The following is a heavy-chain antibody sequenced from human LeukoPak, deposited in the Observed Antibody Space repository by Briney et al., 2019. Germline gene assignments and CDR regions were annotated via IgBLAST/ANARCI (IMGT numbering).Heavy chain of an antibody. CDR1: GYTLTELS. J-gene: IGHJ3*02. Sequence: ASVKVSCKVSGYTLTELSMHWVRQAPGKGLEWMGGFDPEDGETIYAQKFQGRVTMTEDTSTDTAYMELSSLRSEDTAVYYCATDGVLRFLEWLLSNGPTHAFDIWGQGTMVTVSS. CDR2: FDPEDGET. CDR3: ATDGVLRFLEWLLSNGPTHAFDI. V-gene: IGHV1-24*01. D-gene: IGHD3-3*01.